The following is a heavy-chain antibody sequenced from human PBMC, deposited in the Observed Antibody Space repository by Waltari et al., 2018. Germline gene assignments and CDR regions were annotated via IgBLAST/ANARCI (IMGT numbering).Heavy chain of an antibody. J-gene: IGHJ3*02. D-gene: IGHD5-12*01. CDR3: ARGRDGYIQDVFDI. V-gene: IGHV3-48*01. Sequence: VKLVESGGGLVQPGESLRLSGAASGFTFSTYNINWVRQAPGKGLEWVSYSSSSTTTYYADYVKGRFTISRDNAKNSLYLQMNSLRAEDTALYYCARGRDGYIQDVFDIWGQGTMVSVSS. CDR2: SSSSTTT. CDR1: GFTFSTYN.